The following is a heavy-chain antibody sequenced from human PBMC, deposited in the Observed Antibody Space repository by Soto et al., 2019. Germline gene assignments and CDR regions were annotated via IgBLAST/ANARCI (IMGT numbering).Heavy chain of an antibody. CDR2: ISSSSSYI. Sequence: PGGSLRLSCAASGFTFSSYSMNWVRQAPGKGLEWVSSISSSSSYIYYADSVKGRFTISRDNAKNSLYLQMNSLRAEDTAVYYCATAMVRGVIIPPSDYWGQGTLVTVSS. D-gene: IGHD3-10*01. CDR1: GFTFSSYS. V-gene: IGHV3-21*01. CDR3: ATAMVRGVIIPPSDY. J-gene: IGHJ4*02.